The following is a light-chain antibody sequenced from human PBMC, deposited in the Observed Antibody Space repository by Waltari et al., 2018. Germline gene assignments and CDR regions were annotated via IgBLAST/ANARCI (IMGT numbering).Light chain of an antibody. V-gene: IGKV1-39*01. J-gene: IGKJ3*01. CDR2: GAS. CDR1: HNINIY. CDR3: QQGYSTRFT. Sequence: DIQMTQSPSSLSASVGDTVTITFRASHNINIYLNWYQQQPGRAPKLLIHGASSLHTGVPSRFSGSGSGTDFTLTISSLQPEDFATYYCQQGYSTRFTFGPGTIVDMK.